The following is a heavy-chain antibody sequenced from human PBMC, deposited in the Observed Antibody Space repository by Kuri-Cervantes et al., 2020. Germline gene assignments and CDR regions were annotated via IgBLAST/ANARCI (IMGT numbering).Heavy chain of an antibody. Sequence: GGSLRLSCQGSGYDFTSYWIGWVRQMPGRGLEWMGVIHPGDSDTRYRSSFQGQVTISADKSIGTAYLQWNSLKASDTAIYYCARQRGRNYYPMDVWGQGTTVTVSS. CDR1: GYDFTSYW. V-gene: IGHV5-51*01. J-gene: IGHJ6*02. CDR2: IHPGDSDT. CDR3: ARQRGRNYYPMDV.